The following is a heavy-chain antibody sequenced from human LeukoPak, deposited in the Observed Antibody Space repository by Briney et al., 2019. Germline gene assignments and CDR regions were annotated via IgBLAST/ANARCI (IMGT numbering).Heavy chain of an antibody. J-gene: IGHJ4*02. CDR3: ARASMVRGVMPGRGGPFDY. V-gene: IGHV4-4*07. CDR1: GGSISSYY. CDR2: IYTSGST. D-gene: IGHD3-10*01. Sequence: PSETLSLTCTVSGGSISSYYWSWIRQPAGKGLEWIGRIYTSGSTNYNPSLKSRVIMSVDTSKNQFSLKLSSVTAADTAVYYCARASMVRGVMPGRGGPFDYWGQGTLVTVSS.